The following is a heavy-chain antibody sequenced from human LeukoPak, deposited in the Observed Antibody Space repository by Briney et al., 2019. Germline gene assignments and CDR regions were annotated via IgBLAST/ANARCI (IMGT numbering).Heavy chain of an antibody. CDR2: IYYSGST. V-gene: IGHV4-31*03. CDR1: GGSISSGGYY. J-gene: IGHJ4*02. Sequence: SETLSLTCTVSGGSISSGGYYWSWIRQHPGKGLEWIGYIYYSGSTYYNPSLKSRVTISVDTSKNQFSLKLSSVTAADTAVYYCARDDGSGIAAAGTPYWGQGTLVTVSS. CDR3: ARDDGSGIAAAGTPY. D-gene: IGHD6-13*01.